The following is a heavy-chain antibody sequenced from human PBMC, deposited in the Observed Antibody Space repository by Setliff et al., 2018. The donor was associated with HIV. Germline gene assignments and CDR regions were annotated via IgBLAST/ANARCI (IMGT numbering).Heavy chain of an antibody. J-gene: IGHJ3*02. Sequence: ASVKVSCKASGYTFTRYYIHWVRQAPGQGLEWMGTINPSGGTTTYAQNFQDRVTMTRDTSTSTVYMHLSRLTSEDTAVYYCARVLVGVIPRAFDIWGQGTMVTVSS. V-gene: IGHV1-46*01. CDR3: ARVLVGVIPRAFDI. CDR2: INPSGGTT. CDR1: GYTFTRYY. D-gene: IGHD3-16*02.